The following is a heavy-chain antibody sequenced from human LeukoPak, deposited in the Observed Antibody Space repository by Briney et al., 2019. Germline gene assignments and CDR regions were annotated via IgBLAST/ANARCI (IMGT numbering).Heavy chain of an antibody. D-gene: IGHD2-21*02. CDR1: GGTFSSYA. CDR2: IIPILGIA. Sequence: ASVKVSCKASGGTFSSYAISWVRQAPGQGLEWMGRIIPILGIANYAQKFQGRVTITADKSTSTAYMELSSLRSEDTAVYYCARAPGTVVTPDYYYGMDVWGQGTTVTVSS. J-gene: IGHJ6*02. CDR3: ARAPGTVVTPDYYYGMDV. V-gene: IGHV1-69*04.